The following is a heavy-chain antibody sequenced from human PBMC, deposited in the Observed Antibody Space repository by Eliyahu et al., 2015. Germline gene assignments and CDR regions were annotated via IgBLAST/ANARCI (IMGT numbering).Heavy chain of an antibody. V-gene: IGHV3-9*01. J-gene: IGHJ4*02. D-gene: IGHD3-22*01. Sequence: EVQLVESGGGLVQPGRSLRLXCAAXGFSFGDYAMNXVRQGXGKGLEWVSGISWKSDNIGYADSVKGRFTISRDNAKNSLYLQMNSLRSEDTALYYCAKGDYYDRTGPLNWGQGTLVIVSS. CDR2: ISWKSDNI. CDR1: GFSFGDYA. CDR3: AKGDYYDRTGPLN.